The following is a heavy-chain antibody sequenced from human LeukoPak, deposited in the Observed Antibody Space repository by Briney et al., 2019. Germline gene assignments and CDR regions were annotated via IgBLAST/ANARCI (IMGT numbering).Heavy chain of an antibody. CDR3: ARQPDYDYVWGSYRYADY. D-gene: IGHD3-16*02. J-gene: IGHJ4*02. CDR2: VYPGDSDT. V-gene: IGHV5-51*01. CDR1: GYSFTSYG. Sequence: GDSLKISCQGSGYSFTSYGIGWVGQRPGKGREWRGMVYPGDSDTRSSPSFQGQVTISADQPISTAYLQWSSLKPSDTAMYTCARQPDYDYVWGSYRYADYWGQGTLVTVSS.